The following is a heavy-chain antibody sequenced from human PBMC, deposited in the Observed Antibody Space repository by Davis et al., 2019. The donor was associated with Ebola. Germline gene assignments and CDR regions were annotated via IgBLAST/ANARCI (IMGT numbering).Heavy chain of an antibody. D-gene: IGHD1-7*01. V-gene: IGHV3-23*01. CDR2: LGTSADT. J-gene: IGHJ3*02. Sequence: GESLKISCAASGFVFRNYVMSWVRQAPGKGLEWVSTLGTSADTYYADSVKGRFTISRDNSKNTLYLQMNGLRVEDPAVYYCATRFSNSDGALDIWGRGTLVTVSS. CDR1: GFVFRNYV. CDR3: ATRFSNSDGALDI.